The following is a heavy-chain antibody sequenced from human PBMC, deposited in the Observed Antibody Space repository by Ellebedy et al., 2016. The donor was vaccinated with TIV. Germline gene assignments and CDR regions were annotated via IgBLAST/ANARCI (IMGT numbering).Heavy chain of an antibody. CDR2: IRSKANSYAT. Sequence: PGGSLRLSCAASGFTFSGSAMHWVRQASGKGLEWVGRIRSKANSYATAYAASVKGRFTISRDDSKNTAYLQLNSLKTEDTAVYYCTRRGTTEYYYYGMDVWGQGTTVTVSS. D-gene: IGHD1-7*01. CDR1: GFTFSGSA. J-gene: IGHJ6*02. V-gene: IGHV3-73*01. CDR3: TRRGTTEYYYYGMDV.